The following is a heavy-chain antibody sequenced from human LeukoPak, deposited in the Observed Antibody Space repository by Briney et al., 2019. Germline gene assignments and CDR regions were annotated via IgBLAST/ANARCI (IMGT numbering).Heavy chain of an antibody. CDR1: GGSISSRSYY. V-gene: IGHV4-39*01. D-gene: IGHD3-22*01. Sequence: PSETLSLTCTVSGGSISSRSYYWGWIRQPPGKGLEWIGSIYYSGSTYYNPSLKSRVTISVDTSKNQFSLKLSSVTAADTAIYYCACYYYDSSGYFDYWGQGTLVTVSS. CDR2: IYYSGST. CDR3: ACYYYDSSGYFDY. J-gene: IGHJ4*02.